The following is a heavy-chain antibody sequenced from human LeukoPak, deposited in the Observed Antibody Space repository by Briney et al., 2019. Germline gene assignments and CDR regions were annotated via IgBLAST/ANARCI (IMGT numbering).Heavy chain of an antibody. CDR1: GFTFSTYW. CDR2: INPDGNKK. Sequence: PGGSLRLSCVASGFTFSTYWMDWVRQAPGKGLEWVASINPDGNKKYSADSVKGRFTISRDNAENSLYLQMNSLRVEDTAFYYCARDLAYSRLDYWGQGMLVTVSS. D-gene: IGHD5-18*01. J-gene: IGHJ4*02. CDR3: ARDLAYSRLDY. V-gene: IGHV3-7*01.